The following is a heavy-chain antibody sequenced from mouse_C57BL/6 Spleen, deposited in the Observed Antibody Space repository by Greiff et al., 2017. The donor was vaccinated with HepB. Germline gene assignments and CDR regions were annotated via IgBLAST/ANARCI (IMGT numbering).Heavy chain of an antibody. D-gene: IGHD1-2*01. J-gene: IGHJ4*01. Sequence: QVQLKQSGAELMKPGASVKLSCKATGYTFTGYWIEWVKQRPGHGLEWIGEILPGSGGTNYNEKFKGKATFTADTSSNTAYMQLSSLTTEASAIYYCARGYSYYAMDYWGQGTSVTVSS. CDR3: ARGYSYYAMDY. CDR1: GYTFTGYW. V-gene: IGHV1-9*01. CDR2: ILPGSGGT.